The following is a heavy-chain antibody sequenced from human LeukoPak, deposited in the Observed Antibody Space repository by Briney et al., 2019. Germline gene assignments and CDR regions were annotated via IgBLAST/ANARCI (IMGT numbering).Heavy chain of an antibody. V-gene: IGHV3-30*01. J-gene: IGHJ4*02. CDR2: ISYDGSNK. Sequence: PRGALRLSCAASGFTFSSYVMHSVRPAPGRGLGRVAVISYDGSNKYYAGSGKGRFTISRDNSRNTLYLKMNGLRAEDTAVYYCARSGEIGDIVATTRFFDYWGQGTLVTVSS. CDR3: ARSGEIGDIVATTRFFDY. D-gene: IGHD5-12*01. CDR1: GFTFSSYV.